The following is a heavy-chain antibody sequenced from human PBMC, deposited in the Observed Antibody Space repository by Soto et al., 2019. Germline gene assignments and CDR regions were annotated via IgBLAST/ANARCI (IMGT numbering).Heavy chain of an antibody. CDR3: ARMNYYDTSGYPFDY. Sequence: ASETLSLTCTVSGGSISSSRCHWGWIRQPPGKGLEWIASIKYSGTTFYNPSLKSRVTLSVDTSKNQFALKLISVTAADTAVYYCARMNYYDTSGYPFDYWGQGMMVTVSS. CDR2: IKYSGTT. D-gene: IGHD3-22*01. V-gene: IGHV4-39*06. J-gene: IGHJ4*02. CDR1: GGSISSSRCH.